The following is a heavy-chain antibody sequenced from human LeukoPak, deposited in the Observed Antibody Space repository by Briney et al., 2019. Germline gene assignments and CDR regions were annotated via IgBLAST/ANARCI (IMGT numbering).Heavy chain of an antibody. CDR2: IYSGGST. V-gene: IGHV3-53*01. J-gene: IGHJ6*03. Sequence: GGSLRLSCAASGFTVSSNYMSWVRQAPGKGLEWVSVIYSGGSTYYADSVKGRFTISRDNSKNTLYLQMNSLRAEDTAVYYCARVYGSGSLPYYYYMDVWGKGTTVTISS. D-gene: IGHD3-10*01. CDR1: GFTVSSNY. CDR3: ARVYGSGSLPYYYYMDV.